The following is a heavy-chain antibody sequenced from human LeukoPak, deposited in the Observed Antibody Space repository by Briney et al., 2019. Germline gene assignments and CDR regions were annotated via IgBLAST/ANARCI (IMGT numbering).Heavy chain of an antibody. CDR2: ISYDGSNK. V-gene: IGHV3-30-3*01. D-gene: IGHD3-16*01. Sequence: GRSLRLSCAASGFTFSSYAMHWVRQAPGKGLEWVAVISYDGSNKYYADSVKGRFTISRDNSKNTLYLQMNSLRAEDTAVYYCAREGDDSGGRLDYWGQGTLVTVSS. CDR1: GFTFSSYA. CDR3: AREGDDSGGRLDY. J-gene: IGHJ4*02.